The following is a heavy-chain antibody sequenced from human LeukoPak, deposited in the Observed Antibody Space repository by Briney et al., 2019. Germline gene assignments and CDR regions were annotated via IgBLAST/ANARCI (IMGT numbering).Heavy chain of an antibody. CDR1: GFTFSDYY. Sequence: GGSLRLSCAASGFTFSDYYMSWIRQAPGKGLEWVSYISSSSSYTNYADSVKGRFTISRDNTKNSLYLQMNSLRAEDTAVYYCARDGSYYEIDYWGQGTLVTVSS. CDR2: ISSSSSYT. D-gene: IGHD1-26*01. J-gene: IGHJ4*02. CDR3: ARDGSYYEIDY. V-gene: IGHV3-11*06.